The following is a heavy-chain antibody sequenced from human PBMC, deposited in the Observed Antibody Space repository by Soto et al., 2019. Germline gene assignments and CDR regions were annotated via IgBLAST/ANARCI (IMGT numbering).Heavy chain of an antibody. CDR2: ISYSGST. J-gene: IGHJ4*02. CDR3: ARLTGSGWSHLDY. Sequence: SETLSLTCTVSGGSISSYYWSWIRQPPGKGLEWIGYISYSGSTSYNPSLRSRVTISVDTSKNHFSLKLNSVTAADTAVYYCARLTGSGWSHLDYWGQGTLVTVS. CDR1: GGSISSYY. D-gene: IGHD6-19*01. V-gene: IGHV4-59*08.